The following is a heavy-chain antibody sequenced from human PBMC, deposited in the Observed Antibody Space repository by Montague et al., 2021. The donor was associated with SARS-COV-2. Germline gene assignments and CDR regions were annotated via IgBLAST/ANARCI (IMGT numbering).Heavy chain of an antibody. V-gene: IGHV4-39*01. CDR3: ARHVDPCGGNCRNWCSDL. D-gene: IGHD4-23*01. J-gene: IGHJ2*01. CDR2: ISYTGST. Sequence: SETLSLTCTVSGGSISSNLFYWGWIRQTPGKGLEWIGDISYTGSTYYNPSLKSRVTVAVDTSKNQFSLRLISLTAADTAMYYCARHVDPCGGNCRNWCSDLWGRGSLVTVSS. CDR1: GGSISSNLFY.